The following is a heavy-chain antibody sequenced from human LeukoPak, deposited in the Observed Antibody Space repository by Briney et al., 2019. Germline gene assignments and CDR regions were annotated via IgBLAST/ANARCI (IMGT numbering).Heavy chain of an antibody. CDR3: AKAHESGDYRSPNYYYYMDV. D-gene: IGHD4-17*01. CDR2: IRYDGSNK. V-gene: IGHV3-30*02. J-gene: IGHJ6*03. Sequence: GGSLRLSCAASGFTFSSYGMHWVRQAPGKGLEWVAFIRYDGSNKYYADSVKGRFTISRDNSKNTLYLQMNSLRAEDTAVYYCAKAHESGDYRSPNYYYYMDVWGKGTTVTVSS. CDR1: GFTFSSYG.